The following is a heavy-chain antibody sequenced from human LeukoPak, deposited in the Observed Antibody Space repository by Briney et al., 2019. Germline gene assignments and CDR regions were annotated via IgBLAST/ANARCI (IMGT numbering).Heavy chain of an antibody. CDR1: GFTFSSYG. Sequence: GGSLRLSCAASGFTFSSYGMNWVRQAPGKGLEWVSGISGSGGTTYYADSVKGRFTISRDNSKNSLSLQVSSLRAEDTAVYYCVKGRISEDGLDFWGQGTLVTVSS. J-gene: IGHJ4*02. D-gene: IGHD6-13*01. V-gene: IGHV3-23*01. CDR3: VKGRISEDGLDF. CDR2: ISGSGGTT.